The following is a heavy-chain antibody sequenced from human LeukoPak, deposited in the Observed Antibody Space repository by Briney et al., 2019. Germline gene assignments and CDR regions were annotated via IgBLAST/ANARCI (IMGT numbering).Heavy chain of an antibody. CDR3: ARDRRFNGMDV. CDR1: GGSISGYY. J-gene: IGHJ6*02. D-gene: IGHD3-3*01. Sequence: SETLSLTCTVSGGSISGYYWSWIRQPPGKGLEWIGDIYYIGSTNYNPSLKSRVTISVDTSRNQFSLNLSSVTAADTAVYYCARDRRFNGMDVWGQGTTVTVS. CDR2: IYYIGST. V-gene: IGHV4-59*01.